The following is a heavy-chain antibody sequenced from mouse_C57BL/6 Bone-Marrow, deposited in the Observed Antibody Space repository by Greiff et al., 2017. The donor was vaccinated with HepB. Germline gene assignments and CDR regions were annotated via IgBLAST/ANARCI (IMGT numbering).Heavy chain of an antibody. CDR2: IDPSDSYT. CDR1: GYTFTSYW. CDR3: ARSQGGLGAY. D-gene: IGHD3-1*01. J-gene: IGHJ3*01. Sequence: QVQLKQPGAELVMPGASVKLSCKASGYTFTSYWMHWVKQRPGQGLEWIGEIDPSDSYTNYNQKFKGKSTLTVDKSSSTAYMQLSSLTSEDSAVYYCARSQGGLGAYWGQGTLVTVSA. V-gene: IGHV1-69*01.